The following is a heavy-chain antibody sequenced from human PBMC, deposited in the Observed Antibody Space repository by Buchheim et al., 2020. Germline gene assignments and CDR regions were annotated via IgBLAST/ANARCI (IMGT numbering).Heavy chain of an antibody. CDR2: IYYSGST. Sequence: QVQLQESGPGLVKPSETLSLTCTVSGGSISSYYWSWIRQPPGKGLEWIGFIYYSGSTNYNPSLKSRVTISVDTSKNQFSLKLSSVTAADTAVYYCARLLGSSRNSVYYYGMDVWGQGTT. CDR3: ARLLGSSRNSVYYYGMDV. J-gene: IGHJ6*02. V-gene: IGHV4-59*08. CDR1: GGSISSYY. D-gene: IGHD6-6*01.